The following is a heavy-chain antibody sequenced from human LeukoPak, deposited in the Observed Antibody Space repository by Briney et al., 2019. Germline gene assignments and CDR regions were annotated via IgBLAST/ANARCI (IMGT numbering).Heavy chain of an antibody. D-gene: IGHD3-22*01. J-gene: IGHJ2*01. CDR3: ARTYYYDSSGYYWYFDL. V-gene: IGHV4-39*01. Sequence: SETLSLTCTVSGGSISSSSYYWGWIRQPPGKGLEWIGSIYYSGSTYYNPSLKSRVTTSVDTSKNQFSLKLSSVTAADTAVYYCARTYYYDSSGYYWYFDLWGRGTLVTVSS. CDR2: IYYSGST. CDR1: GGSISSSSYY.